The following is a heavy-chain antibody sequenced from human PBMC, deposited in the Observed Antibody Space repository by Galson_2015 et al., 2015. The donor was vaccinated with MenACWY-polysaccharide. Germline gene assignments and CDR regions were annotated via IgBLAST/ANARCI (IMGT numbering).Heavy chain of an antibody. CDR3: VGPLGRGGTGAYGMDA. V-gene: IGHV3-74*01. CDR2: ISSDGSST. D-gene: IGHD3-10*01. CDR1: GFTFSSYS. J-gene: IGHJ6*02. Sequence: SLRLSCAASGFTFSSYSMHWVRQVPGKGLVWVSRISSDGSSTSYADSVKGRFTISRDNAKNTLHLQMNSLRVEDTAVYYCVGPLGRGGTGAYGMDAWGQGTTVTVSS.